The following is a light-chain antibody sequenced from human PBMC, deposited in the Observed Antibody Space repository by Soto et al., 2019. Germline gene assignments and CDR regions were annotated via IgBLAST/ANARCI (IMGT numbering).Light chain of an antibody. CDR1: QRISDY. CDR2: AAS. J-gene: IGKJ4*01. V-gene: IGKV1-39*01. CDR3: QQSYSMPLT. Sequence: DIQMTQSPSSLSASVGDTVTITCRSSQRISDYLNWYQQIPGKAPKLLIYAASTLQSGVPSRFGGSGFGTDFTLTISSLQPEDFATYYCQQSYSMPLTFGGGTKVDIK.